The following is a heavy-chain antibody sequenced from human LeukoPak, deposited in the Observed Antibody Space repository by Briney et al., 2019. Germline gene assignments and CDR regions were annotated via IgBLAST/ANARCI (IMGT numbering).Heavy chain of an antibody. D-gene: IGHD2-2*01. V-gene: IGHV3-7*01. CDR3: AKDLNGLVVVPAAVDY. J-gene: IGHJ4*02. CDR2: IKQDGSKK. CDR1: GFTFSSYW. Sequence: PGGSLRLSCAASGFTFSSYWMSWVRQAPGKGLEWVANIKQDGSKKYYADSVKGRFTISRDNSKNTLYLQMNSLRADDTAVYYCAKDLNGLVVVPAAVDYWGQGTLVIVSS.